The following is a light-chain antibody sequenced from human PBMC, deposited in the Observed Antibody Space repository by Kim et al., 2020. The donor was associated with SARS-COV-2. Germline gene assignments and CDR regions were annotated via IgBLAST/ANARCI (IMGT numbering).Light chain of an antibody. Sequence: GRRVTVSCSGSSSNIGSDYVYWYQQRPGTAPKLLIYRNNERPSGVPDRFSGSKSGTVASLAISGLRSEDEADYHCAAWDVSLSGVIFGGGTQLTVL. CDR2: RNN. CDR3: AAWDVSLSGVI. CDR1: SSNIGSDY. V-gene: IGLV1-47*01. J-gene: IGLJ2*01.